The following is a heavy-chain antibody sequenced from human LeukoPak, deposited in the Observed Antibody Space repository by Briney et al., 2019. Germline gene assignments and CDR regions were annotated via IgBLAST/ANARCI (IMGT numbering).Heavy chain of an antibody. V-gene: IGHV1-46*01. J-gene: IGHJ3*02. Sequence: GASVKVSCKASGYTFTSYHMHWVRQAPGQGLEWMGIINPSGGSTNYAQRFRGRVTMTRDMSTGTVYMELSSLTSEDTAVYYCARGFYYDSSADDAFDIWGQGTMVTVSS. CDR2: INPSGGST. D-gene: IGHD3-22*01. CDR3: ARGFYYDSSADDAFDI. CDR1: GYTFTSYH.